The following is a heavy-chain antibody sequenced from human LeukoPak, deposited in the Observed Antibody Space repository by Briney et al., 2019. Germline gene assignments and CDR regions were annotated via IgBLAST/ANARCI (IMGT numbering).Heavy chain of an antibody. CDR3: AKETIEDGYGDY. CDR1: GFTFSSYG. J-gene: IGHJ4*02. D-gene: IGHD5-24*01. Sequence: PGGSLRLSCAASGFTFSSYGMHWVRQAPGKGLEWVAFIRYDGSNKYYADSVKGRFTISRGNSKNTLYLQMNSLRAEDTAVYYCAKETIEDGYGDYWGQGTLVTVSS. CDR2: IRYDGSNK. V-gene: IGHV3-30*02.